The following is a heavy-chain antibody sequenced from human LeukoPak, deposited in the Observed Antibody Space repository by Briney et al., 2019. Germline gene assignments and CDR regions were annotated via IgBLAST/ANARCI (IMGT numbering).Heavy chain of an antibody. Sequence: GRSLRLSCAASGFTFSSYGMHWVRQAPGKGLEWVSAISGSGGSTYYADSVKGRFTISRDNSKNTLYLQMNSLRAEDTAVYYCAKEVFPYYYDSSGYSRQTFDYWGQGTLVTVSS. D-gene: IGHD3-22*01. CDR1: GFTFSSYG. CDR2: ISGSGGST. J-gene: IGHJ4*02. CDR3: AKEVFPYYYDSSGYSRQTFDY. V-gene: IGHV3-23*01.